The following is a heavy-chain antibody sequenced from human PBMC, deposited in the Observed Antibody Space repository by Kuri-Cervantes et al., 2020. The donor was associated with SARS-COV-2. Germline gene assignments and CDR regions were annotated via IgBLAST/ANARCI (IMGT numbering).Heavy chain of an antibody. D-gene: IGHD5-18*01. CDR3: ARGVQLWLSDRPVNPVRYGMDV. CDR1: GYTFTSYG. V-gene: IGHV1-18*04. J-gene: IGHJ6*02. CDR2: ISAYNGNT. Sequence: VKVSCKASGYTFTSYGISWVRQAPGQGLEWMGWISAYNGNTNYAQKLQGRVTMTTDTSTSTAYMELRSLRSDDTAVYYCARGVQLWLSDRPVNPVRYGMDVWGQGTTVTVSS.